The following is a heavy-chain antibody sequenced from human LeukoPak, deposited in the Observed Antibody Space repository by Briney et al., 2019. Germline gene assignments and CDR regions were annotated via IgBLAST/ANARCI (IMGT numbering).Heavy chain of an antibody. J-gene: IGHJ4*02. V-gene: IGHV5-51*01. Sequence: GESLKISCKGSGYTFTNYWIGWVRQMPGKGLEWMGTIYPGDSETRYSPSFQGQVTISADKSISTAYLRWSSLKASDTAMYYCARLKTYYYDSSGDYWGQGTLVTVSS. CDR2: IYPGDSET. CDR1: GYTFTNYW. CDR3: ARLKTYYYDSSGDY. D-gene: IGHD3-22*01.